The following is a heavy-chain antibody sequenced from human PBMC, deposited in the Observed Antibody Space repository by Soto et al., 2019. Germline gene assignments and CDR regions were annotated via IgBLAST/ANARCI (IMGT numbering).Heavy chain of an antibody. CDR1: GGSISSGGYS. D-gene: IGHD3-22*01. J-gene: IGHJ4*02. CDR3: ASTDYNDSSGYSY. Sequence: QLQLQESGSGLVKPSQTLSLTCAVSGGSISSGGYSWSWIRQPPGKGLEWIGYIYHSGSTYYNPSLKSRVTISVDRSKNQFSLKLSSVTAEDTAVYYCASTDYNDSSGYSYWGQGTLVTVSS. V-gene: IGHV4-30-2*01. CDR2: IYHSGST.